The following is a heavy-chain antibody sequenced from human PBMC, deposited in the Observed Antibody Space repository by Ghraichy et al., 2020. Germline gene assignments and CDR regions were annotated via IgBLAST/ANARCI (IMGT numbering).Heavy chain of an antibody. V-gene: IGHV3-23*01. Sequence: GGSLRLSCAASGFTFSSYAMSWVRQAPGKGLEWVSAISGSGGSTYYADSVKGRFTISRDNSKNTLYLQMNSLRAEDTAVYYCAKGGRYCSGGSCYSAGYFDYWGQGTLVTVSS. CDR3: AKGGRYCSGGSCYSAGYFDY. CDR1: GFTFSSYA. D-gene: IGHD2-15*01. CDR2: ISGSGGST. J-gene: IGHJ4*02.